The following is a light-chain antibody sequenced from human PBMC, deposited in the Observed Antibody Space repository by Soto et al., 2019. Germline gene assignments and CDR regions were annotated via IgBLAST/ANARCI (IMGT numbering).Light chain of an antibody. CDR1: QSVSSN. CDR2: GAS. V-gene: IGKV3-15*01. CDR3: QQYNNWPQT. J-gene: IGKJ2*01. Sequence: EIVMTQSPATLSVSPGERATLSCRASQSVSSNLAWYQQKPGQAPRLLIYGASTRATGIPARFSGSGSGTEFTPPISSLQSEDFAVYYWQQYNNWPQTFGQGTKLEIK.